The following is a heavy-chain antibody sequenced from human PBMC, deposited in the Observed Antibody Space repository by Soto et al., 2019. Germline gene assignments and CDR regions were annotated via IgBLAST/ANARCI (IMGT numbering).Heavy chain of an antibody. CDR3: ARSYCSDDVSCNWFDP. CDR1: DGSIANSTDY. CDR2: ISYSGTT. D-gene: IGHD2-15*01. J-gene: IGHJ5*02. Sequence: SVPLSLTSTVADGSIANSTDYCSMIRQTPGKGLEWIGYISYSGTTKYNPSLKSRVTISVDTSKNQFSLKLISVTAADTAVYYCARSYCSDDVSCNWFDPWGQGTLVTVSS. V-gene: IGHV4-61*01.